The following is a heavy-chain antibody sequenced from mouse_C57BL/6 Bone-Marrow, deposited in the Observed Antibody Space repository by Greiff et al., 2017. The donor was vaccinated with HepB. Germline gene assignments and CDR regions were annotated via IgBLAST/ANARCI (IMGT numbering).Heavy chain of an antibody. J-gene: IGHJ3*01. CDR1: GFTLSSYG. V-gene: IGHV5-6*01. Sequence: EVHLVESGGDLVKPGGSLKLSCAASGFTLSSYGMSWVRQTPDKRLEWVATISSGGSYTYYPDSVKGRFTISRDNAKNTLYLQMSSLKSEDTAMYYCARHLRERFAYWGQGTLVTVSA. D-gene: IGHD3-1*01. CDR2: ISSGGSYT. CDR3: ARHLRERFAY.